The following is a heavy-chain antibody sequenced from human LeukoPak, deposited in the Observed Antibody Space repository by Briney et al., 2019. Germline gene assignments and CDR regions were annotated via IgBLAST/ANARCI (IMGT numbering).Heavy chain of an antibody. CDR2: IYSGGST. J-gene: IGHJ4*02. V-gene: IGHV3-53*01. Sequence: GGSLRLSCAASGFSVSSKYMNWVRQAPGKGLEWVSVIYSGGSTYYADSVKGRFTTSRDNSENTLYLQMNSLRAEDAAVYYCARDTVPGIAVLGYWGQGTLVTVSS. D-gene: IGHD6-19*01. CDR3: ARDTVPGIAVLGY. CDR1: GFSVSSKY.